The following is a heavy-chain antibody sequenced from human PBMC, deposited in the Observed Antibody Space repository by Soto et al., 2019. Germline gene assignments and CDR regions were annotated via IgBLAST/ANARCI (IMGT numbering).Heavy chain of an antibody. CDR1: GGSISSYY. CDR3: ARGVSNYDFWSGYSHYYYYMDV. CDR2: INHSGST. V-gene: IGHV4-34*01. Sequence: SETLSLTCTVSGGSISSYYWSWIRQPPGKGLEWIGEINHSGSTNYNPSLKSRVTISVDTSKSQFSLKLSSVTAADTAIYYCARGVSNYDFWSGYSHYYYYMDVWGKGTTVTVS. D-gene: IGHD3-3*01. J-gene: IGHJ6*03.